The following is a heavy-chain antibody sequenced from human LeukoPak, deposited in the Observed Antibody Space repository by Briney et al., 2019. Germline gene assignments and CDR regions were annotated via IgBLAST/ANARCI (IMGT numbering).Heavy chain of an antibody. J-gene: IGHJ4*02. CDR2: IIPIFGTA. CDR3: ARGPFGGEYLVDY. V-gene: IGHV1-69*13. Sequence: SVKVSCKASGGTFSIYAISWVRQAPGQGLEWMGGIIPIFGTANYAQKFQGRVTITADESTSTAYMELSSLRSEDTAVYYCARGPFGGEYLVDYWGQGTLVTVSS. D-gene: IGHD3-16*01. CDR1: GGTFSIYA.